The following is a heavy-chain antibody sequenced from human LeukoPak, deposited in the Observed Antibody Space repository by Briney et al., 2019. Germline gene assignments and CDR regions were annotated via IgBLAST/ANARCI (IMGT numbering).Heavy chain of an antibody. D-gene: IGHD4-23*01. Sequence: PGGSLRLSCAVSGFTFSSYAMNWVRQAPGKGLEWVGHTRNKANNYATEYAASVKGRFTISRDDSRNSVYLQMNSLKTEDTAVYYCTRWRSGTSDWGQGTLVTVSS. CDR1: GFTFSSYA. J-gene: IGHJ4*02. CDR2: TRNKANNYAT. CDR3: TRWRSGTSD. V-gene: IGHV3-72*01.